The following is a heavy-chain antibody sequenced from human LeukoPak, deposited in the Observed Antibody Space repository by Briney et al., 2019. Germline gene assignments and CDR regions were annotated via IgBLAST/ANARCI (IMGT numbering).Heavy chain of an antibody. Sequence: PSQTLSLTCAVSGGSISSGGYSWSWIRQPPGKGLEWIGYIYHTGTSYYNPSLKSRVTISVDTSKNQFSLKLSSVTAADTAVYYCARESYYDILTGYPDDAFDIWGQGTMVTVSS. CDR2: IYHTGTS. D-gene: IGHD3-9*01. CDR3: ARESYYDILTGYPDDAFDI. V-gene: IGHV4-30-2*05. CDR1: GGSISSGGYS. J-gene: IGHJ3*02.